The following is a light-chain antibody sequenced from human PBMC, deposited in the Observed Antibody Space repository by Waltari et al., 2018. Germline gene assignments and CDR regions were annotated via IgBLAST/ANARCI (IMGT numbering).Light chain of an antibody. CDR1: SGHSRYT. Sequence: QLVLTQSPSASASLGASVKLTCTLSSGHSRYTIARHQKQPEKGPRDLRKVNSGGSHSKGDWIPDRFSGSSSGAERYLTISSLQSEDEADYDCQTWGTGIHVVFGGGTKLTVL. J-gene: IGLJ2*01. CDR2: VNSGGSH. CDR3: QTWGTGIHVV. V-gene: IGLV4-69*01.